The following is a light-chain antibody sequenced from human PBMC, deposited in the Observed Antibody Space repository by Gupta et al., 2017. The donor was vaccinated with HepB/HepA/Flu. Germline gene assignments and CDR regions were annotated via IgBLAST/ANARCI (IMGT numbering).Light chain of an antibody. V-gene: IGKV3-20*01. CDR2: GAS. CDR1: HNVSNRN. Sequence: ETVLTQSPGTLSVSPGERATLSCRASHNVSNRNLAWYQQRPGQAPRFLIYGASNRATGVADRFSGSGSGTDFTLTRNRREPEDFAVYYWQQDGRLHTFGQGTKLEMK. CDR3: QQDGRLHT. J-gene: IGKJ2*01.